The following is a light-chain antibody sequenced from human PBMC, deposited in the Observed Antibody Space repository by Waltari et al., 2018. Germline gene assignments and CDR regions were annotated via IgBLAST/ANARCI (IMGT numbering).Light chain of an antibody. CDR3: CSYAGSSTFVV. CDR2: EGS. J-gene: IGLJ2*01. Sequence: QSALTQPASVSGSPGQSLTLSCTGTRSDVWSYNLVSWYQQPPGKAPKLMIYEGSKRPSGVSNRFSGSKSGNTASLTISGLQAEDEADYYCCSYAGSSTFVVFGGGTKLTVL. CDR1: RSDVWSYNL. V-gene: IGLV2-23*03.